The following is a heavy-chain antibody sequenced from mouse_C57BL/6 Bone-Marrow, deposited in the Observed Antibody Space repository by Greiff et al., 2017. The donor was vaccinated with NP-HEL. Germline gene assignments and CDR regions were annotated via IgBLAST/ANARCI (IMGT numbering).Heavy chain of an antibody. Sequence: QVQLQQPGAELVKPGASVKLSCKASGYTFTSYWMHWVKQRPGQGLEWIGMIDPSDSYTNYNQKFKGKATLTVDTSSSTAYMQLSSLTSEDSAVYYCGGSPFAYWGQGTLVTVSA. CDR2: IDPSDSYT. J-gene: IGHJ3*01. CDR1: GYTFTSYW. CDR3: GGSPFAY. D-gene: IGHD1-1*01. V-gene: IGHV1-59*01.